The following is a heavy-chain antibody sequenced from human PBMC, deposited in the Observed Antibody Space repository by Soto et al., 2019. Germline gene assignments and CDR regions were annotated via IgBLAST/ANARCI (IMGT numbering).Heavy chain of an antibody. J-gene: IGHJ5*02. CDR2: INHSGST. CDR1: GGSFSGYY. CDR3: ARGLPRFGELLYGNGIRTRLGWFDP. V-gene: IGHV4-34*01. Sequence: QVQLQQWGAGLLKPSETLSLTCAVYGGSFSGYYWSWIRQPPGKGLEWIGEINHSGSTNYNPSLKSRVTISVDTSKNQFSLKLSSVTAADTAVYYCARGLPRFGELLYGNGIRTRLGWFDPWGQGTLVTVSS. D-gene: IGHD3-10*01.